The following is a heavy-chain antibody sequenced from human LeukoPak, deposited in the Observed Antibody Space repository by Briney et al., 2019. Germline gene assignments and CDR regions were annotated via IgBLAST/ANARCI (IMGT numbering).Heavy chain of an antibody. D-gene: IGHD6-6*01. CDR2: ISSSSSYI. J-gene: IGHJ4*02. Sequence: GGSLRLSCAASGFTFSSYSMNWVRQAPGKGLEWVSSISSSSSYIYYADSVKGRFTISRDNAKNSLYLQMNSLRAEDTAVYYCARVYRQIIAARPGEAPDYWGQGTLVTVSS. CDR3: ARVYRQIIAARPGEAPDY. V-gene: IGHV3-21*01. CDR1: GFTFSSYS.